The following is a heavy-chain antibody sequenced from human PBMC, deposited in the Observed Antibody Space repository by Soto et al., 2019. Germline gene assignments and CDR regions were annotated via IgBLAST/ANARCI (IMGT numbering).Heavy chain of an antibody. CDR2: INPSGGST. CDR3: ARDTPTGTPFDY. J-gene: IGHJ4*02. CDR1: GYTFTSYY. Sequence: QVQLVQSGAEVKKPGASVKVSCKASGYTFTSYYMHWVRQAPGQGLEWMGIINPSGGSTSYAQKFQGRVTMTRDTSTTTVYMELSSLRSEDTAVYYCARDTPTGTPFDYWGQGTLVTVSS. D-gene: IGHD1-1*01. V-gene: IGHV1-46*01.